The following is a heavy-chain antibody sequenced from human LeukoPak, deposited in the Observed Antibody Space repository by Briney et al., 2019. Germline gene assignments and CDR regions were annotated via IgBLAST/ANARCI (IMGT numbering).Heavy chain of an antibody. D-gene: IGHD5-12*01. V-gene: IGHV1-2*02. CDR3: ARDINSGYDYGWFDP. Sequence: ASVKVSCKASGYTFTGYYMHWVRQAPGQGLEWMGWINPNSGGTNYAQKFQGRVTVTRDTSISTAYMELSRLRSDDTAVYYCARDINSGYDYGWFDPWGQGTLVTVSS. CDR1: GYTFTGYY. J-gene: IGHJ5*02. CDR2: INPNSGGT.